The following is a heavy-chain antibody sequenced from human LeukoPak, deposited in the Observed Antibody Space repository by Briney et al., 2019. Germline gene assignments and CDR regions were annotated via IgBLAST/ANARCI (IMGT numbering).Heavy chain of an antibody. CDR2: LRYDGSTA. J-gene: IGHJ4*02. V-gene: IGHV3-30*02. D-gene: IGHD4/OR15-4a*01. CDR1: GFTFSSYG. Sequence: GGSLRLSCAASGFTFSSYGMYWVRQAPGKGLEWVAFLRYDGSTAFYGDSVKGRFTMSRDISKSTLFLQMNNLRPEDTAVNYCAKDPYGGTYPSYCEYWGQGTLVTVSS. CDR3: AKDPYGGTYPSYCEY.